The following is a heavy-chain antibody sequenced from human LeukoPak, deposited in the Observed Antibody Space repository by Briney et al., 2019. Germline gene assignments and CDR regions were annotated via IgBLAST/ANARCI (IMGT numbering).Heavy chain of an antibody. CDR1: GFTFSNAW. J-gene: IGHJ4*02. Sequence: GGSLRLSCAASGFTFSNAWMSWVRQAPGKGLEWIGRIKSKTDGGTTDYAAPVKGRFTISRDDSKNTLYLQMNSLKTEDTGAYYCTTRVVVITYVDSWGQGTLVTVSS. D-gene: IGHD3-22*01. CDR3: TTRVVVITYVDS. CDR2: IKSKTDGGTT. V-gene: IGHV3-15*01.